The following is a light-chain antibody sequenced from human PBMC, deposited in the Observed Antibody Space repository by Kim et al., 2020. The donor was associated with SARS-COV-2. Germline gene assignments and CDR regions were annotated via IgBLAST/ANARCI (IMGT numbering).Light chain of an antibody. J-gene: IGKJ2*01. CDR1: QSISNY. CDR2: AAS. CDR3: QQSYNTPHT. V-gene: IGKV1-39*01. Sequence: DIQMTQSPSSLSVSVGDRVTITCRASQSISNYLNWYQQKPGKAPKLLIYAASSLQSEVPSRFSGSGSGTDFTLTISSLQPEDFATYYCQQSYNTPHTFGQGTKLEI.